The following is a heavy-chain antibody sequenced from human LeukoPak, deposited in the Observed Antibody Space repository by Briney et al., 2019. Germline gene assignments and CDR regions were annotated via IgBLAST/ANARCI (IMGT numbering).Heavy chain of an antibody. Sequence: GASVKVSCKASGGTFSSYAISWVRQAPGQGLEWMGRIIPILGIANYAQKFQGRVTITADKSTSTAYMELSSLRSEDTAVYYCARGLIRIIDFWSGLDAFDIWGQGTMVTVSS. CDR1: GGTFSSYA. CDR2: IIPILGIA. J-gene: IGHJ3*02. D-gene: IGHD3-3*01. V-gene: IGHV1-69*04. CDR3: ARGLIRIIDFWSGLDAFDI.